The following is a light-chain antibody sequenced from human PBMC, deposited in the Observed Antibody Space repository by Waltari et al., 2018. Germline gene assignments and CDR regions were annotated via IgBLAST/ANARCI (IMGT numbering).Light chain of an antibody. CDR3: SSYTSSSTRV. CDR2: DVS. CDR1: SSDVGGYNY. V-gene: IGLV2-14*01. J-gene: IGLJ3*02. Sequence: QSALTQPASVSGSPGQSITISCTGTSSDVGGYNYVSWYQQHPGKAPQLMLYDVSKRPSGVANRFSGSKSGNAASLTIAGLQAEDEADYYCSSYTSSSTRVFGGGTKLTVL.